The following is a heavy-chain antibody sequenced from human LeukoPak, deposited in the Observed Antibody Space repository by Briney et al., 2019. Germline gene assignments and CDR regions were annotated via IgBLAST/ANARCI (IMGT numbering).Heavy chain of an antibody. D-gene: IGHD2-15*01. Sequence: GASVEVSCKASGYTFTSYGISWVRQAPGQGLEWMGWISAYNGNTNYAQKLQGRVTMTTDTSTSTAYMELRSLRSDDTAVYYCARDCRDQYCSGGSCYSHGCAFDIWGQGTMVTVSS. CDR3: ARDCRDQYCSGGSCYSHGCAFDI. CDR1: GYTFTSYG. CDR2: ISAYNGNT. V-gene: IGHV1-18*01. J-gene: IGHJ3*02.